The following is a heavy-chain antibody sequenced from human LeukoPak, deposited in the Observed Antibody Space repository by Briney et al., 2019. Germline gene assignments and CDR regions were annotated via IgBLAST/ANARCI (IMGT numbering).Heavy chain of an antibody. CDR3: ARDPWGIGPAFDY. CDR2: ISSSGDST. CDR1: GFTFNNYA. Sequence: GGSLRLSCAASGFTFNNYAMSWVRQAPGKGLEWVSSISSSGDSTFCADSVKGRFTISRDTSKKTVYLQMNSLRDDDTAVYHCARDPWGIGPAFDYWGQGTLVTVSS. D-gene: IGHD1-26*01. J-gene: IGHJ4*02. V-gene: IGHV3-23*01.